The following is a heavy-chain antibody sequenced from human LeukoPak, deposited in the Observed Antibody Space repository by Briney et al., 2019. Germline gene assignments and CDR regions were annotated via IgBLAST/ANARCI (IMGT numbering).Heavy chain of an antibody. CDR3: ARVNVVVGATGYFDF. J-gene: IGHJ4*02. Sequence: PGGSLRLSCAASGFTFSSYWMHWVRQAPGKGLVWVSRMHSDRSNTSYADSVKGRFTIPRDNAKNTLYLQRNSLRAEDTAVYYCARVNVVVGATGYFDFWGQGTLVTVSS. CDR1: GFTFSSYW. V-gene: IGHV3-74*01. D-gene: IGHD1-26*01. CDR2: MHSDRSNT.